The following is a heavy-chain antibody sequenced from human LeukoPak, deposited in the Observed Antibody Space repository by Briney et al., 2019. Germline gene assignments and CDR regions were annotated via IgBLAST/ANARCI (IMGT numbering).Heavy chain of an antibody. D-gene: IGHD5-18*01. V-gene: IGHV1-69*13. J-gene: IGHJ6*02. CDR2: IIPIFGTA. CDR1: GGTFSSYA. CDR3: ARTGVTSYGPTRYYYGMDV. Sequence: ASEKVSCKASGGTFSSYAISWVRQAPGQGLEWMGGIIPIFGTANYAQKFQGRVTITADESTSTAYMELSSLRSEDTAVYYCARTGVTSYGPTRYYYGMDVWGQGTTVTVSS.